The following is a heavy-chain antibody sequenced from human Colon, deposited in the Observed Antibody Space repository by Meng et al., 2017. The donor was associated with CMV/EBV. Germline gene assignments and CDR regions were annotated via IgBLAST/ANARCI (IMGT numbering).Heavy chain of an antibody. CDR1: GFTFSRNW. D-gene: IGHD3-3*01. Sequence: GTLKISCAVSGFTFSRNWMTWVRQAPGKGLEWVANINQDGSETYYVDSVKGRFTISRDNARNSLYLQMNSLRVEDTAVYYCARITTFGVGLHGMDVWGQGTTVTVSS. CDR3: ARITTFGVGLHGMDV. J-gene: IGHJ6*02. V-gene: IGHV3-7*01. CDR2: INQDGSET.